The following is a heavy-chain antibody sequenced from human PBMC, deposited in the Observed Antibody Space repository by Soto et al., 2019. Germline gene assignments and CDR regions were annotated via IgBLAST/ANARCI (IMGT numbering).Heavy chain of an antibody. CDR2: INPNSGGT. V-gene: IGHV1-2*04. Sequence: ASVKVSCKASGYTFTGYYMHWVRQAPGQGLEWMGWINPNSGGTNYAQKFQGWVTMTRDTSISTAYMELGRLRSDDTAVYYCARALNTVSGWGDAFDIWGQGTMVTVSS. CDR1: GYTFTGYY. J-gene: IGHJ3*02. D-gene: IGHD4-17*01. CDR3: ARALNTVSGWGDAFDI.